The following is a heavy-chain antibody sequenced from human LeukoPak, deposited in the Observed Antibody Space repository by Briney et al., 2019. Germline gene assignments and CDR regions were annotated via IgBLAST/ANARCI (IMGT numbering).Heavy chain of an antibody. V-gene: IGHV3-23*01. CDR1: GFTFSSYA. D-gene: IGHD6-13*01. CDR2: INGSGSST. J-gene: IGHJ4*02. CDR3: AKDRSDSSNWYLGDY. Sequence: QAGGSLRLSCAASGFTFSSYAMSWVRQAPGKGLEWVSVINGSGSSTNYADSVKGRFTISRDNSKNTLYLQMNSLRADDTAVYYCAKDRSDSSNWYLGDYWGQGTLVTVSS.